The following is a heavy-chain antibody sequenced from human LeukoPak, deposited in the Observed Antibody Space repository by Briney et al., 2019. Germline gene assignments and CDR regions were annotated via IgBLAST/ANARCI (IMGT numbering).Heavy chain of an antibody. J-gene: IGHJ5*02. V-gene: IGHV4-38-2*02. CDR1: GYSISSGYY. CDR2: IYHSGST. CDR3: ARVTFDSDGRSNWFDP. D-gene: IGHD3/OR15-3a*01. Sequence: SETLSLTCTVSGYSISSGYYWGWIRQPPGKGLEWIGIIYHSGSTYYNPSLKSRVTISVDTSKNQFSLKLSSVTAADTAVYYCARVTFDSDGRSNWFDPWGQGTLVTVSS.